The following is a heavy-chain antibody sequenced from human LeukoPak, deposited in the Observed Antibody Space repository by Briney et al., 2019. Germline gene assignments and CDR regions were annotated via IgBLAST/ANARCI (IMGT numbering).Heavy chain of an antibody. CDR2: ISYDGSNK. V-gene: IGHV3-30*04. J-gene: IGHJ4*02. CDR1: GFTFSSYA. Sequence: GGSLRLSCAASGFTFSSYAMHWVRQAPGKGLEWAAVISYDGSNKYYADSVKGRFTISRDNSKNTLYLQMNSLRAEDTAVYYCARAAGYGSGSYYNPFDYWGQGTLVTVSS. D-gene: IGHD3-10*01. CDR3: ARAAGYGSGSYYNPFDY.